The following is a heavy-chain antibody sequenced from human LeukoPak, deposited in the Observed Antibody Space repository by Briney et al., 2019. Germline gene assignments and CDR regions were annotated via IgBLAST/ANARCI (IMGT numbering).Heavy chain of an antibody. V-gene: IGHV4-34*01. CDR3: ARGRDYYDSSGYDY. CDR2: INHSGST. Sequence: QASETLSLTCAVYGGSFSGYYWSWIRQPPGKGLEWIGEINHSGSTNYNPSLKSRVTISVDTSKNQFSLKLSSVTAADTAVYYCARGRDYYDSSGYDYWGQGTLVTVSS. J-gene: IGHJ4*02. CDR1: GGSFSGYY. D-gene: IGHD3-22*01.